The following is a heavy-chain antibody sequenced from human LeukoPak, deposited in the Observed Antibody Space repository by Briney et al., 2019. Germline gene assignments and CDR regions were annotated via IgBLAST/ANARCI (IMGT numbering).Heavy chain of an antibody. Sequence: SGGSLRLSCAASGFTFSSYSMNWVRQAPGKGLEWVSSISSSSSYIYYADSVKGRFTISRDNSKNTLYLQMNSLRAEDTAVYYCAKSYSSSWPYIDYWGQGTLVTVSS. J-gene: IGHJ4*02. D-gene: IGHD6-13*01. CDR1: GFTFSSYS. CDR2: ISSSSSYI. V-gene: IGHV3-21*04. CDR3: AKSYSSSWPYIDY.